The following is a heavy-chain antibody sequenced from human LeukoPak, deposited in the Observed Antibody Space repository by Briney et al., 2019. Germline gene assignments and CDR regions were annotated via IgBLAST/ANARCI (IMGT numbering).Heavy chain of an antibody. J-gene: IGHJ6*03. V-gene: IGHV4-61*09. D-gene: IGHD5-18*01. CDR1: GDSISSSRYC. CDR2: IHTSGST. CDR3: ARQSGYSYGYYYYYYMDV. Sequence: PSETLSLTCTVSGDSISSSRYCWSWIRQPAGKGLEWIGHIHTSGSTNYNPSLKSRLTISVDTSKNQFSLKLSSVTAADTAVYYCARQSGYSYGYYYYYYMDVWGKGTTVTVSS.